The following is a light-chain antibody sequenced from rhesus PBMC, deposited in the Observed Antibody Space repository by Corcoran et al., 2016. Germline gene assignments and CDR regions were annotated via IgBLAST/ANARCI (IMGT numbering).Light chain of an antibody. J-gene: IGKJ3*01. CDR2: KSS. Sequence: DIQMTQSPSSLSASIGDRVTITCRASANVNNYLTWYQQKPGKSPKVLIYKSSKLQSGVPSRLSGSGSGTDYTFTISSLQPEDVASYYCQQGYGIPFTFGPGTKLDMK. V-gene: IGKV1-74*01. CDR3: QQGYGIPFT. CDR1: ANVNNY.